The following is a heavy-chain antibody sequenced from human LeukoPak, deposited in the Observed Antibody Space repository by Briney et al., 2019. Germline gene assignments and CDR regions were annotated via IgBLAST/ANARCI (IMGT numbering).Heavy chain of an antibody. Sequence: GASVKVSCKASGYTFTGYYIHWVRQAPGQGLEWMGWINPNSGGTNYAQKFQGRVTMTRDTSISTAYMELSRLRSDDTAVYYCARAIITMVRGVRYYFDYWGQGTLVTVSS. D-gene: IGHD3-10*01. V-gene: IGHV1-2*02. CDR1: GYTFTGYY. CDR3: ARAIITMVRGVRYYFDY. J-gene: IGHJ4*02. CDR2: INPNSGGT.